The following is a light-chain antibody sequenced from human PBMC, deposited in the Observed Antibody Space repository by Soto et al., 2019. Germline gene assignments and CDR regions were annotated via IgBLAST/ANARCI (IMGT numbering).Light chain of an antibody. CDR1: SSAVGGYNY. CDR3: CSYAGSYTHYV. CDR2: DVS. J-gene: IGLJ1*01. Sequence: QSALTQPRSVSGSPGQSITISCTGTSSAVGGYNYVSWYRQHPGKAPKLMIYDVSKRPSGVPDRFSGSKSGNTASLTISGLQAEDEAEYYCCSYAGSYTHYVFGTGTKLTVL. V-gene: IGLV2-11*01.